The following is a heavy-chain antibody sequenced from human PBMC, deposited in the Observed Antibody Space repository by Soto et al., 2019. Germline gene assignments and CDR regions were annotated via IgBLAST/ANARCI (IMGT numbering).Heavy chain of an antibody. Sequence: SETLSLTCTVSGGSINSSSSYWAWIRQPPGKGLEWIGSIYYSGTSYSNPSLRSRISMSVDTSKNQFSLKLNSLRAEDTAVYYCAKDPGYDILANYFDYWGQGTLVTVSS. J-gene: IGHJ4*02. CDR2: IYYSGTS. CDR3: AKDPGYDILANYFDY. V-gene: IGHV4-39*07. D-gene: IGHD3-9*01. CDR1: GGSINSSSSY.